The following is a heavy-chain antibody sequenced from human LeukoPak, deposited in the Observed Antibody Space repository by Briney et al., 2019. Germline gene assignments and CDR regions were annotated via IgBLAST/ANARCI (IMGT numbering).Heavy chain of an antibody. Sequence: ASVKVSCKPSGYTFTSFGITWVRQAPGQGLEWVGWISAYNGNTKYAQKLQGRVTMTTDTSTSTAYMELRTLSSDDTAVYYCARVIYYYDSSAYFDYWGQGTLVTVSS. CDR1: GYTFTSFG. D-gene: IGHD3-22*01. CDR3: ARVIYYYDSSAYFDY. J-gene: IGHJ4*02. CDR2: ISAYNGNT. V-gene: IGHV1-18*01.